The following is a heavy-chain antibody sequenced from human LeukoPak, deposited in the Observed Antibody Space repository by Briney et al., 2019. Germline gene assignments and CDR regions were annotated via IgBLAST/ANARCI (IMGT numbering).Heavy chain of an antibody. D-gene: IGHD2-2*01. J-gene: IGHJ4*02. CDR3: ARVGYCSSSTCRNYFDY. V-gene: IGHV3-21*01. CDR2: ISSTTNYI. CDR1: GFPRSGYS. Sequence: GGSLRLSCAASGFPRSGYSRNWVRQAPGKGLERVSSISSTTNYIYYADSVKGRCTISRDNARNSLYLQMNSLRAEDTAVYYCARVGYCSSSTCRNYFDYWGQGTLVTVSS.